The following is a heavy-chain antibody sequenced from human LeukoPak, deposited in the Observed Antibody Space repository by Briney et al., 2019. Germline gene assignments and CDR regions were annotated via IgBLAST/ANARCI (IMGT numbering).Heavy chain of an antibody. CDR3: ARSGLDGYNYAPDY. J-gene: IGHJ4*02. CDR2: IIPILGIA. D-gene: IGHD5-24*01. V-gene: IGHV1-69*04. Sequence: ASVKVSCKASGGTFSSYAISWVRQAPGQGLEWMGRIIPILGIANYAQKFQGRVTITADKSTSTAYMELSSLRSEGTAVYYCARSGLDGYNYAPDYWGQGTLVTVSS. CDR1: GGTFSSYA.